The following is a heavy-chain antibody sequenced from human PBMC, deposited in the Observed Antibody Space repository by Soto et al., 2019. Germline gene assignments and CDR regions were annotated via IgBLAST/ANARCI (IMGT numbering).Heavy chain of an antibody. CDR3: ARDYFSGWLVPHNWFDP. J-gene: IGHJ5*02. V-gene: IGHV3-7*01. Sequence: GGSLRLSCAASGFTFSSYWMSWVRQAPGKGLEWVANIKQDGSEKYYVDSVKGRFTISRDNAKNSLYLQMNSLRAEDTAVYYCARDYFSGWLVPHNWFDPWGQGTLVTVSS. D-gene: IGHD6-19*01. CDR1: GFTFSSYW. CDR2: IKQDGSEK.